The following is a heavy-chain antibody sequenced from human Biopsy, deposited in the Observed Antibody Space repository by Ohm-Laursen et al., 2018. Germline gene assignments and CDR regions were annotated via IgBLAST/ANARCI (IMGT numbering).Heavy chain of an antibody. D-gene: IGHD2-8*01. Sequence: PSVKLSCKASSYTFTDYNIHWMRQAPGQGLEWLGYINCKTGATNYAQKLQGAVTMTRDTSISTAYLALGSLRSADTAIYYCARDPLNGHKHFDYWGQGSLVTVSS. CDR1: SYTFTDYN. CDR3: ARDPLNGHKHFDY. V-gene: IGHV1-2*02. J-gene: IGHJ4*02. CDR2: INCKTGAT.